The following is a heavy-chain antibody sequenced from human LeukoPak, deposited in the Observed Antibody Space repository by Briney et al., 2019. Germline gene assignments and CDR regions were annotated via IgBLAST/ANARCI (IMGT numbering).Heavy chain of an antibody. Sequence: GGSLRLSCAATYFTVSDNYMNWVRQAPGKGLEWVAVIHSTGTASYADSVRGRFTISRDNSKNSLYFQMNGLRAEDTAVYYCVRGRRWFDPWGQGTLVIVSS. CDR1: YFTVSDNY. V-gene: IGHV3-53*01. CDR3: VRGRRWFDP. CDR2: IHSTGTA. J-gene: IGHJ5*02.